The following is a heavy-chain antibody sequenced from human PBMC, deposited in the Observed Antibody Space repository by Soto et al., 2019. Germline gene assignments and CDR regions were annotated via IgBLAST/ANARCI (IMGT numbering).Heavy chain of an antibody. J-gene: IGHJ1*01. Sequence: GGSLRLSCAASGFTFSSYAMSWVRQAPGKGLEWVSAISGSGGSTYYADSVKGRFTISRDNSKNTLYLQMNSLRAEDTAVYYCAKAGRERERSYRHCSGGSCSEYFQHWGQGTLVTVSS. CDR3: AKAGRERERSYRHCSGGSCSEYFQH. CDR1: GFTFSSYA. CDR2: ISGSGGST. D-gene: IGHD2-15*01. V-gene: IGHV3-23*01.